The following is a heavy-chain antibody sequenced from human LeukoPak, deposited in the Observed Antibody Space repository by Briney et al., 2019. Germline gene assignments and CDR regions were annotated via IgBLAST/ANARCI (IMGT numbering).Heavy chain of an antibody. J-gene: IGHJ4*02. Sequence: GGSLRLSCAASGFTVSSNYMSWVRQAPGKGLEWVSIIYSGGSTYYADSVKGRFTISRDNSKNTLYLQMNSLRAEDTAVYYCAKDGRRGVVVVAATPFYWGQGTLVTVSS. V-gene: IGHV3-53*01. D-gene: IGHD2-15*01. CDR3: AKDGRRGVVVVAATPFY. CDR2: IYSGGST. CDR1: GFTVSSNY.